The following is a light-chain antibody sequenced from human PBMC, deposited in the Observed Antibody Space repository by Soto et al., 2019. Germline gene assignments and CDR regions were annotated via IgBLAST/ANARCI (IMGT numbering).Light chain of an antibody. V-gene: IGKV1-5*01. Sequence: DIQLTQSPSSLSASVGDRVTITCRVSQGITWLAWYQQKPGGAPKLLIYDASSLESGVQSRFSGSGYGKEFNITISSLQPDDFATYYCQQYNSYSGTFGQGTKVDIK. CDR1: QGITW. CDR2: DAS. J-gene: IGKJ1*01. CDR3: QQYNSYSGT.